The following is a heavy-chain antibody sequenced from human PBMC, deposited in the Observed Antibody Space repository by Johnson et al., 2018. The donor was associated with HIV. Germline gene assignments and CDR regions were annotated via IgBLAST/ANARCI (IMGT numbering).Heavy chain of an antibody. CDR2: ISYDGSNK. D-gene: IGHD6-6*01. CDR3: AKERQLVRAFDI. Sequence: QVQLVESGGGVVQPGRSLRLSCAASGFSFSTYAMHWVRQAPGKGLEWLIVISYDGSNKYYADSVKGRFTVSRDNSKNTLYLQMNSLRPEDTAVYYCAKERQLVRAFDIWGQGTMVTVSS. J-gene: IGHJ3*02. V-gene: IGHV3-30*04. CDR1: GFSFSTYA.